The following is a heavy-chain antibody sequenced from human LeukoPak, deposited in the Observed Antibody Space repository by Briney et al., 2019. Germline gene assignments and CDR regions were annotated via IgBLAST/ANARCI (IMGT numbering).Heavy chain of an antibody. CDR3: ARDGIAAAGTLQNWFDP. CDR2: ISYDGSDK. V-gene: IGHV3-30*03. J-gene: IGHJ5*02. CDR1: RFTFSRYG. D-gene: IGHD6-13*01. Sequence: AGRSLRLSCAASRFTFSRYGMHWVRQAPGKGLEWVAVISYDGSDKYYGDSVKGRFTISRDNAKNSLYLQMNSLRAEDTAVYYCARDGIAAAGTLQNWFDPWGQGTLVTVSS.